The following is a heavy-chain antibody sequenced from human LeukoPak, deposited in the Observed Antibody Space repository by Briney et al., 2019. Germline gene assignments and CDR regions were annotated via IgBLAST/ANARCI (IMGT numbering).Heavy chain of an antibody. CDR2: ISGSGSDI. J-gene: IGHJ4*02. CDR1: GFSISDSY. D-gene: IGHD2-15*01. Sequence: GGSLRLSCVVSGFSISDSYMTWIRQTPGKGLEWLAYISGSGSDIYFADSVKGRFTISRDNAKNSLYLEMDSLRAEDTAVYYCARDGGYCSGGSCSSVQTGLDYWGQGTLVTVSS. CDR3: ARDGGYCSGGSCSSVQTGLDY. V-gene: IGHV3-11*04.